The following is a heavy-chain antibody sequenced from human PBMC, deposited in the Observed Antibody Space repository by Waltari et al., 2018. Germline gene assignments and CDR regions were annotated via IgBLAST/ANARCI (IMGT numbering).Heavy chain of an antibody. D-gene: IGHD3-3*01. CDR1: GGTFSSYA. J-gene: IGHJ4*02. V-gene: IGHV1-69-2*01. CDR3: ATASGGYDFWSGYYKL. CDR2: VDPEDGET. Sequence: VQLVQSGAEVKKPGSSVKVSCKASGGTFSSYAISWVRQAPGKGLEWMGRVDPEDGETIYAEKFQGRVTITADTSTDTAYMELSSLRSEDTAVYYCATASGGYDFWSGYYKLWGQGTLVTVSS.